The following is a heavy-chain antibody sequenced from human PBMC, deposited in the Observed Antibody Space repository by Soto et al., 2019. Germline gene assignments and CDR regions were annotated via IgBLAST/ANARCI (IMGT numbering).Heavy chain of an antibody. J-gene: IGHJ4*02. D-gene: IGHD3-10*01. CDR3: ASSLIRTSGIFDY. Sequence: SETLSLTCAVYGGSFSGYYWSWIRQPPGKGLEWIGEINHSGSTNYNPSLKSRVTISVDTSKNQFSLKLSSVTAADTAVYYCASSLIRTSGIFDYWGQGTLVTVSS. CDR2: INHSGST. V-gene: IGHV4-34*01. CDR1: GGSFSGYY.